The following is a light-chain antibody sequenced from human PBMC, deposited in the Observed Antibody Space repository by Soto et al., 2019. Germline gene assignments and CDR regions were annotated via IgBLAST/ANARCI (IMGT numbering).Light chain of an antibody. CDR3: ATWDDSLRGVL. V-gene: IGLV2-23*01. CDR2: EGI. J-gene: IGLJ2*01. Sequence: QSALTQPASVSGSPGQSITISCTGTSSDIGTYNLVSWYQHYPGKAPKLMIYEGIKRPSGVSNRFSGSKSGNTAFLTISGLQAEDEADYYCATWDDSLRGVLFGGGTKLTVL. CDR1: SSDIGTYNL.